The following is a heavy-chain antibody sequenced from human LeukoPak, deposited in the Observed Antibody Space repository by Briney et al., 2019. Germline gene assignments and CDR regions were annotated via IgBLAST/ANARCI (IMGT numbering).Heavy chain of an antibody. D-gene: IGHD1-26*01. V-gene: IGHV4-59*04. Sequence: SETLSLTCTVSGGSISSYYWSWIRQPPGKGLEWIGSIYSSGSTYYNASLQSRVTISIETSKNQISLRLNSVTAADTAMYYCAKSGGYGLIDYWGQGTLVTVSS. J-gene: IGHJ4*02. CDR3: AKSGGYGLIDY. CDR2: IYSSGST. CDR1: GGSISSYY.